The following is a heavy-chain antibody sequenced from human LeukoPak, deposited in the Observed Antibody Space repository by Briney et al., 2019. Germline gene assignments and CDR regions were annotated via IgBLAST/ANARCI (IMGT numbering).Heavy chain of an antibody. CDR3: ARDAVSLAAAGTSDY. CDR1: GFTFSDYY. Sequence: GGSLRLSCAASGFTFSDYYMSWSRQAPGKGLEWVSYNSSSSSYTNYAESVKSRFTISRDNAKNSLYMQMNSLRAKDTAVYYCARDAVSLAAAGTSDYWGQGYPVTVSS. J-gene: IGHJ4*02. V-gene: IGHV3-11*05. D-gene: IGHD6-13*01. CDR2: NSSSSSYT.